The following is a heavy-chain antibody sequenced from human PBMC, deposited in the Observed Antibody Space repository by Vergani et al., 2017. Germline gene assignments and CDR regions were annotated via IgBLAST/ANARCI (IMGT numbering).Heavy chain of an antibody. CDR1: GFTFGDYY. CDR2: ISSSGSTI. Sequence: QVQLVESGGGLVKPGGSLRLSCAASGFTFGDYYMSWIRQAPGKGLEWVSYISSSGSTIYCADSVMGRFTISRDNAKNSLYLPMNSLRAEDTAVYYCARKIPAASVDYWGQGTLVTVSS. CDR3: ARKIPAASVDY. V-gene: IGHV3-11*01. J-gene: IGHJ4*02. D-gene: IGHD2-2*01.